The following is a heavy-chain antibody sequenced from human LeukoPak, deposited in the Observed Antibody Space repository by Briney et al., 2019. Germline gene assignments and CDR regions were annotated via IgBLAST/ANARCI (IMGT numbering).Heavy chain of an antibody. CDR3: AREEVGASTFDY. V-gene: IGHV4-30-4*01. J-gene: IGHJ4*02. CDR2: IYYSGST. CDR1: GGSISSGDYY. Sequence: PSETLSLTCTVSGGSISSGDYYWSWIRRPPGKGLEWIGYIYYSGSTYYNPSLKSRVTISVDTSKNQFSLKLSSVTAADTAVYYCAREEVGASTFDYWGQGTLVTVSS. D-gene: IGHD1-26*01.